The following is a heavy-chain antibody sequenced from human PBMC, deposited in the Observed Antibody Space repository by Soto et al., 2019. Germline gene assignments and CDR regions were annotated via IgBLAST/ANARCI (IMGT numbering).Heavy chain of an antibody. CDR2: IKQDGSEK. J-gene: IGHJ4*02. D-gene: IGHD5-12*01. V-gene: IGHV3-7*01. Sequence: EVQLVESGGGLVQPGGSLRLSCVASGFTFSSYWMNWVRQAPGKGLEWVANIKQDGSEKNYVDSVKGRFTISRDNAKNSLYLQMNSLRAEDTAVYYCARDQWLPLGYFDYWGQGTLVTVSS. CDR1: GFTFSSYW. CDR3: ARDQWLPLGYFDY.